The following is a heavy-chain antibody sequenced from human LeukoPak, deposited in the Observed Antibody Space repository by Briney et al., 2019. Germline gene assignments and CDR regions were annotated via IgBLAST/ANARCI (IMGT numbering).Heavy chain of an antibody. CDR1: GFTFSSYS. D-gene: IGHD2-15*01. V-gene: IGHV3-21*01. Sequence: GGSLRLSCAASGFTFSSYSMNWVRQAPGKGLEWVSSISSSSSYIYYADSVKGRFTISRDNAKNSLYLQMNSLRAEDTAVYYCARDQVVVVVAAVDCWGQGTLVTVSS. CDR3: ARDQVVVVVAAVDC. J-gene: IGHJ4*02. CDR2: ISSSSSYI.